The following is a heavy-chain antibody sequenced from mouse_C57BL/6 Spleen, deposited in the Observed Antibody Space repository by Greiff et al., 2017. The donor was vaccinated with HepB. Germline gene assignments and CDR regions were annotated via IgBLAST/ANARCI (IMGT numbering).Heavy chain of an antibody. CDR1: GYTFTSYW. V-gene: IGHV1-50*01. CDR2: IDPSDSYT. J-gene: IGHJ2*01. D-gene: IGHD1-1*01. CDR3: ARWDDYGSSPDY. Sequence: QVQLQQPGAELVKPGASVKLSCKASGYTFTSYWMQWVKQRPGQGLEWIGEIDPSDSYTNYNQKFKGKATLTVDTSSSTAYMQLSSLTSEDSAVYYCARWDDYGSSPDYWGQGTTLTVSS.